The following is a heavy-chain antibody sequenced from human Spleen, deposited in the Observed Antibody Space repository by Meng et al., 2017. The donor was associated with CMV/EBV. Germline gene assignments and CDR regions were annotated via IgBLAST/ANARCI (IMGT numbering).Heavy chain of an antibody. Sequence: GESLKISCAASGFTFSSYTMNWVRQAPGKGLEWVSSISSSSSYIYYADSVKGRFTISRDNAKNSLYLQMNSLRAEDTAVYYCARAEAAAGTNNWFDPWGQGTLVTVSS. CDR2: ISSSSSYI. V-gene: IGHV3-21*01. D-gene: IGHD6-13*01. CDR1: GFTFSSYT. CDR3: ARAEAAAGTNNWFDP. J-gene: IGHJ5*02.